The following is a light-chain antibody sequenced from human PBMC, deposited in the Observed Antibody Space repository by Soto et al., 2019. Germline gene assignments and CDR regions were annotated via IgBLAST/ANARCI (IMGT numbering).Light chain of an antibody. CDR1: SSDVGGYTF. V-gene: IGLV2-14*03. J-gene: IGLJ7*01. CDR3: SSDTSSSSHV. CDR2: DVS. Sequence: QSALTQPASVSGSPGQSITISCTGTSSDVGGYTFVSWYQQHPDKVPKLMIFDVSRRPSGVSDLFSGSKSGNTASLTISGLHAEDAAYYYCSSDTSSSSHVFGGGTQLTVL.